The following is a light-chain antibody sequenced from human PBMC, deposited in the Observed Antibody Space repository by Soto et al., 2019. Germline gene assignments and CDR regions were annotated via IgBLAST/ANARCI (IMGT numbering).Light chain of an antibody. J-gene: IGKJ4*01. V-gene: IGKV3-11*01. CDR1: QSVSSS. CDR3: QQRSNWPLS. Sequence: EIVLTQSPLTLSLSPGERATLSCRARQSVSSSLAWYQQKPGQAPRLLIYDASNRATDIPARFSGSGSETDFNLTVSSLEPEDFAVYYCQQRSNWPLSFGGGTKVEIK. CDR2: DAS.